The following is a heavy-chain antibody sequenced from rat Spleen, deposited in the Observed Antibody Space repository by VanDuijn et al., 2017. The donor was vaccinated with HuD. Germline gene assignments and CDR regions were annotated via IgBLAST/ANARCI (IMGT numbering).Heavy chain of an antibody. V-gene: IGHV5-7*01. CDR1: GFTFSDYY. CDR3: ARPQLPGYNYGVMDA. D-gene: IGHD1-4*01. CDR2: IFYDGSST. Sequence: EVQLVESGGGLVQPGRSLKVSCAASGFTFSDYYMAWVRQAPTKGLEWVATIFYDGSSTYYRDSVKGRFTISRDNAKSSLYLQMDSLRSEDTATYYCARPQLPGYNYGVMDAWGQGASVTVSS. J-gene: IGHJ4*01.